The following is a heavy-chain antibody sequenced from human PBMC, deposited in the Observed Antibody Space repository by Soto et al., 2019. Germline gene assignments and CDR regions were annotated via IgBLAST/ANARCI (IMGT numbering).Heavy chain of an antibody. CDR2: ISWNSGSI. D-gene: IGHD2-15*01. J-gene: IGHJ6*03. V-gene: IGHV3-9*01. CDR1: GFTFDDYA. CDR3: AKDAGILGDYYYYYMDV. Sequence: GGSLRLSCAGVGFTFDDYAMHWVRQAPGKGLEWVAGISWNSGSIGYADSVKGRFTISRDNARNSLYLRMNSLRAEDTALYYCAKDAGILGDYYYYYMDVWGKGTTVTVSS.